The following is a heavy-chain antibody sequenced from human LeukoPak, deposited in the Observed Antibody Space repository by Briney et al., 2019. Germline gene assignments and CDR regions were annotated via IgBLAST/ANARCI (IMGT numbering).Heavy chain of an antibody. J-gene: IGHJ4*02. CDR3: AKAASKTFGPFDY. CDR2: ISVSGDGT. D-gene: IGHD2-21*01. Sequence: GGSLRLSCAPSGFTFTSSAMSWVRQAPGKGLEWVSTISVSGDGTYYADSVKGRFTISRDTSKNTLYLQMNSLRAEDTAVYYCAKAASKTFGPFDYWGQGTLVTVSS. V-gene: IGHV3-23*01. CDR1: GFTFTSSA.